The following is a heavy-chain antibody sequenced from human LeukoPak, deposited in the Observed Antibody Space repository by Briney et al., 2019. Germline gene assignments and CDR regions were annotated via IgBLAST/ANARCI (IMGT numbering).Heavy chain of an antibody. CDR3: ARGRGYSGYDFPYYYYGMDV. CDR2: IYYSGST. D-gene: IGHD5-12*01. J-gene: IGHJ6*02. V-gene: IGHV4-59*12. Sequence: SETLSLTCTVSGGSISSYYWSWIRQPPGKGLEWIGYIYYSGSTNYNPSLKSRVTISVDTSKNQFSLKLSSVTAADTAVYYCARGRGYSGYDFPYYYYGMDVWGQGTTVTVSS. CDR1: GGSISSYY.